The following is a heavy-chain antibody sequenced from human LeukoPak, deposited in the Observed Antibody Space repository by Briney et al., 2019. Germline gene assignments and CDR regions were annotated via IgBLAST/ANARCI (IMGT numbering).Heavy chain of an antibody. CDR3: ARDQGYGMDV. J-gene: IGHJ6*02. V-gene: IGHV4-59*12. CDR2: IYYSGST. CDR1: GGSISSYY. Sequence: SETLSLTCTVSGGSISSYYWSWIRQPPGKGLEWIGYIYYSGSTNYNPSLKSRVTISVDTSKNQFSLNLSSVTAADAAVYYCARDQGYGMDVWGQGTTVTVSS.